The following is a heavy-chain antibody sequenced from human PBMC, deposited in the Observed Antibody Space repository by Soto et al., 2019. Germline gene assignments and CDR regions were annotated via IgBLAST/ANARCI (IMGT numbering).Heavy chain of an antibody. D-gene: IGHD3-22*01. Sequence: GGSLRLSCAAPGFTFNIYAMSWVRQVPGKGLEWVSTISNSGSTHSADSVKGRFTISRDNSKNTVYLQMNSLRAEDTAVYYCAELLGISGWSFDYWGQGTLVTVSS. J-gene: IGHJ4*02. V-gene: IGHV3-23*01. CDR3: AELLGISGWSFDY. CDR2: ISNSGST. CDR1: GFTFNIYA.